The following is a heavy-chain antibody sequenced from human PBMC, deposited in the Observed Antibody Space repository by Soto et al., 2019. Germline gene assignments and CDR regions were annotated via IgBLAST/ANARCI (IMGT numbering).Heavy chain of an antibody. CDR2: ISGHNGNT. D-gene: IGHD1-26*01. J-gene: IGHJ4*02. Sequence: ASVKVSCKASGYTFINYGITWLRQAPGQGLEWMGWISGHNGNTNYAQKLQGRVTMTTDTSTSTAYMELRSLRSDDTAVYYCARRLVGATGDFDYWGQGTLVTVSS. V-gene: IGHV1-18*01. CDR1: GYTFINYG. CDR3: ARRLVGATGDFDY.